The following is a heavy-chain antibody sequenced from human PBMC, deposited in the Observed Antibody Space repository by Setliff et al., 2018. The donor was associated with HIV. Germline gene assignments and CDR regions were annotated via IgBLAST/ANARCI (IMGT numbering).Heavy chain of an antibody. V-gene: IGHV4-59*01. J-gene: IGHJ1*01. D-gene: IGHD6-13*01. Sequence: ASETLSLTCTVSGGSISSYFWSWVRQPPGKGLEWIGYIYHTGTTNYNPSFWSRATISVDTSKNQISLRLTSLTAADTAVYYCARAMGYSSSKSGRVLLYWGQGAPVTVSS. CDR1: GGSISSYF. CDR3: ARAMGYSSSKSGRVLLY. CDR2: IYHTGTT.